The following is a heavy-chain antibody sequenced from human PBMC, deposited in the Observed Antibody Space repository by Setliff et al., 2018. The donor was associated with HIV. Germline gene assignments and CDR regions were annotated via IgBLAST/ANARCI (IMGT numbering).Heavy chain of an antibody. Sequence: PSETLSLTCTVSGGSISSSSYYWDWIRQPPGKGLEWIGTIYYSGNTYYNPSLKSRVTISVDTSKNQISLKLSSVTAADTAVYYCASHLPPYSGNFDYWGHGTLVTVSS. D-gene: IGHD1-26*01. J-gene: IGHJ4*01. CDR3: ASHLPPYSGNFDY. CDR1: GGSISSSSYY. CDR2: IYYSGNT. V-gene: IGHV4-39*01.